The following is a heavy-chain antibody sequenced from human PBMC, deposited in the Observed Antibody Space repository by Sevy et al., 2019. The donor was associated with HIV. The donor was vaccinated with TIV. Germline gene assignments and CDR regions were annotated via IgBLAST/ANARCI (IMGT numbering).Heavy chain of an antibody. J-gene: IGHJ3*02. D-gene: IGHD5-18*01. CDR3: ARARRGYNYAFDI. Sequence: ASVKVSCKASGGTFSSYAISWVRQAPGQGLEWMGGIIPIFGTANYAQKFQGRVTITADKPTCTAYMELSSLRSEDTAVYYCARARRGYNYAFDIWGQGTMVTVSS. CDR1: GGTFSSYA. V-gene: IGHV1-69*06. CDR2: IIPIFGTA.